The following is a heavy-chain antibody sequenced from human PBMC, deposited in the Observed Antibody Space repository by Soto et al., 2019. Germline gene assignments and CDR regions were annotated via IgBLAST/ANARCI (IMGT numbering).Heavy chain of an antibody. CDR3: AKEVLGPLHYGMDV. Sequence: GGSLRLSCAASGFTFSSYAMSWVRQAPGKGLEWVSGISGSGGSTYYAGSVKGRFTTSRDNSKNTLYLQMNSLRAEDTAVYYCAKEVLGPLHYGMDVWGQGTTVTVSS. J-gene: IGHJ6*02. CDR2: ISGSGGST. V-gene: IGHV3-23*01. CDR1: GFTFSSYA.